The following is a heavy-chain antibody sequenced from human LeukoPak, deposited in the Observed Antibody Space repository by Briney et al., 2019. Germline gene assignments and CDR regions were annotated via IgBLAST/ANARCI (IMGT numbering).Heavy chain of an antibody. Sequence: PGGSLRLSCAASGFTFSSYEMNWVRQAPGKGLECVSYISSGGDTIYYADSVKGRFTISRDNAKNSLYLQMNSLRAEDTAVYYCARVAGYFDWEYYFDYRGQGTLVTVSS. CDR3: ARVAGYFDWEYYFDY. D-gene: IGHD3-9*01. CDR1: GFTFSSYE. V-gene: IGHV3-48*03. CDR2: ISSGGDTI. J-gene: IGHJ4*02.